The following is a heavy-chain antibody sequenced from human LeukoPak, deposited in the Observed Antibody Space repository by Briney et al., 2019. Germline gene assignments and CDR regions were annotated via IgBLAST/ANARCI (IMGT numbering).Heavy chain of an antibody. J-gene: IGHJ4*02. CDR2: IYSGGST. CDR3: AREGCHYGAYCGFDY. Sequence: PGGSLRLYCAASGFTVSSNYMSWVRQAPGKGLEWVSVIYSGGSTYYADSVKGRFTISRDNSKNTLYLQMNSLRAEDTAVYYCAREGCHYGAYCGFDYWGQGTLVTVSS. D-gene: IGHD4-17*01. CDR1: GFTVSSNY. V-gene: IGHV3-66*02.